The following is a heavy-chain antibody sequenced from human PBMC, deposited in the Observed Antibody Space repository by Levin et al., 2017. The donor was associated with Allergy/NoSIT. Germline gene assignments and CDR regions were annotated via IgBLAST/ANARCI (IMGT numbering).Heavy chain of an antibody. J-gene: IGHJ4*02. V-gene: IGHV3-74*01. CDR1: GFTFSNYW. CDR3: ARALIVGATSGGDY. Sequence: GESLKISCAASGFTFSNYWMHWVRQTPGKGLVWGSRTNTDGSTTNYADSVKGRFTISRDNAKNTLYRKMNRLRAEDTAVYYCARALIVGATSGGDYWGQGTLVTVSS. D-gene: IGHD1-26*01. CDR2: TNTDGSTT.